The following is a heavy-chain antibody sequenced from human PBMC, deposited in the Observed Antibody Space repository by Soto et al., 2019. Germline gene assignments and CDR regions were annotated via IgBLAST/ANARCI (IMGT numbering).Heavy chain of an antibody. CDR3: ARDPIVRNWNYSQGISDFDY. J-gene: IGHJ4*02. D-gene: IGHD1-7*01. Sequence: WASVKVSCKASGGTFSSYTISLVRQAPGQGLEWMGRIIPILGIANYAQKFQGRVTITADKSTSTAYMELSSLRSEDTAVYYCARDPIVRNWNYSQGISDFDYWGQGTLVTVSS. CDR1: GGTFSSYT. V-gene: IGHV1-69*04. CDR2: IIPILGIA.